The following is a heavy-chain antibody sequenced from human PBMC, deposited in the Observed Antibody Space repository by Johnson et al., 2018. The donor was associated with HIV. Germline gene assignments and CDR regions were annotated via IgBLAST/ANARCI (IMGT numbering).Heavy chain of an antibody. Sequence: EVQLVESGGGLVQPGGSLRLSCAASGFTFSSYDMHWVRQATGKGLEWVSAIGTAGDTYYPGSVKGRFTISRENAKNSLYLQMNSLRVEDTAVYYCARVKGSTIFGVVRPHGAFDIWGQGTMVTVFS. V-gene: IGHV3-13*01. CDR3: ARVKGSTIFGVVRPHGAFDI. CDR2: IGTAGDT. D-gene: IGHD3-3*01. J-gene: IGHJ3*02. CDR1: GFTFSSYD.